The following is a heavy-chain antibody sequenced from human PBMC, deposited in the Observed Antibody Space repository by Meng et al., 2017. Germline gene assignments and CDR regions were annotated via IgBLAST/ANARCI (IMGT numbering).Heavy chain of an antibody. Sequence: QGQLVQSGAEVKKPGASVKVSCKASGYTFTSYYMHWGRQAPGQGLEWMGIINPSGGSTSYAQKFQGRVTMTRDTSTSTVYMELSSLRSEDTAVYYCASSSGWGDPVYDYWGQGTLVTISS. D-gene: IGHD2-21*01. CDR2: INPSGGST. CDR1: GYTFTSYY. V-gene: IGHV1-46*01. J-gene: IGHJ4*02. CDR3: ASSSGWGDPVYDY.